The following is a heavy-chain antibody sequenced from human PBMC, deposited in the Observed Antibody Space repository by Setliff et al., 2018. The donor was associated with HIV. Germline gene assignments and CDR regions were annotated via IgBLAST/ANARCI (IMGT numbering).Heavy chain of an antibody. D-gene: IGHD6-19*01. CDR3: ARVPSLHSSGWSGRDAYYYYYMDV. Sequence: ETLSLSCAASGFTVSSNYMSWVRQAPGKGLEWVSVIYSGGSTYYADSVKGRFTISRDNSKNTLYLQMNSLRADDTAVYYCARVPSLHSSGWSGRDAYYYYYMDVWGNGTTVTVSS. J-gene: IGHJ6*03. CDR2: IYSGGST. V-gene: IGHV3-53*01. CDR1: GFTVSSNY.